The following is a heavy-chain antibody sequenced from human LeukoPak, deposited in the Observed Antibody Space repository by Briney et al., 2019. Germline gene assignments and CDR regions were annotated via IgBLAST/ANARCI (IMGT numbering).Heavy chain of an antibody. CDR2: INKSGGGT. J-gene: IGHJ4*02. CDR1: GFTFSSYD. CDR3: AKVTWSSSGSDY. V-gene: IGHV3-23*01. D-gene: IGHD6-19*01. Sequence: GGSLRPSCAVSGFTFSSYDMSWVRPAPGKGLEWVSGINKSGGGTYYADSVKGRFTMSRDNSKNTLFLQMNSLRAEDTAVYYCAKVTWSSSGSDYWGQGTLVTVSS.